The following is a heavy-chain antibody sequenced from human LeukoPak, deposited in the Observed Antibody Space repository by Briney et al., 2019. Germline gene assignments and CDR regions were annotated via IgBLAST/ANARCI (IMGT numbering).Heavy chain of an antibody. CDR1: GFTFSSYS. V-gene: IGHV3-48*01. CDR3: ARELGDSGYDLTLDY. J-gene: IGHJ4*02. D-gene: IGHD5-12*01. CDR2: ISSSSSTI. Sequence: GGSLRLSCAASGFTFSSYSMNWVRQAPGKGLEWVSYISSSSSTIYYADSVKGRFTISRDNAKNSLYLQMNSLRAEDTAVYYCARELGDSGYDLTLDYWGQGTLVTVSS.